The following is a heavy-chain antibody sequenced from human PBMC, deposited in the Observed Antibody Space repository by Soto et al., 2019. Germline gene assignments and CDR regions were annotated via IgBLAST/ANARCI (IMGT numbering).Heavy chain of an antibody. D-gene: IGHD1-1*01. V-gene: IGHV1-69*13. Sequence: SVKVSCKASGCTFSSYAISCVRQAPGQGLEWMGGIIPIFGTANYAQKFQGRVTITADESTSTAYMELSSLRSEDTAVYYCAICGTTSGYAFDIWGQGTMVTVSS. CDR1: GCTFSSYA. CDR2: IIPIFGTA. CDR3: AICGTTSGYAFDI. J-gene: IGHJ3*02.